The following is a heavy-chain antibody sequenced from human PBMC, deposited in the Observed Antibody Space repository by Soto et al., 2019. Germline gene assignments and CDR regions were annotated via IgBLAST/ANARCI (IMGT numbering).Heavy chain of an antibody. CDR1: GVYITSGSYS. D-gene: IGHD3-16*01. Sequence: QLQLQESGSGLVKPSQTLSLTCTVSGVYITSGSYSWSWIRQAPGKGLEWLGNIHVSGYTSFNPCLKRRVSMSVATSKNRFSPELMSVTLAHTAVYYCARGGALRPKAHVPLDPWGRGSLVTVSS. CDR3: ARGGALRPKAHVPLDP. J-gene: IGHJ5*02. CDR2: IHVSGYT. V-gene: IGHV4-30-2*01.